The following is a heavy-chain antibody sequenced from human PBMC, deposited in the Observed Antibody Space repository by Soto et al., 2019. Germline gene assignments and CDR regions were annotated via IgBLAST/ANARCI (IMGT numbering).Heavy chain of an antibody. CDR3: GRGTRALITPFFAY. Sequence: SETQSLTCSVSGDAISNYYWSWIRQTPGRGLEWIGCVHESGSTDYNPSLRGRVIISLHTSKSQFSLSLRSATAADTATYYCGRGTRALITPFFAYGGQGTPVTVSS. J-gene: IGHJ4*02. D-gene: IGHD1-20*01. V-gene: IGHV4-59*03. CDR1: GDAISNYY. CDR2: VHESGST.